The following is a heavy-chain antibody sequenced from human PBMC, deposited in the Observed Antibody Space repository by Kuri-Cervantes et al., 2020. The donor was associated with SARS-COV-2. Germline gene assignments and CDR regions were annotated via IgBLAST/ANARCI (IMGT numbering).Heavy chain of an antibody. V-gene: IGHV3-23*01. J-gene: IGHJ5*02. CDR3: AKRIAAAGGWFDP. Sequence: GGSLRLSCAASGFTFDDYGMSWVRQAPGKGLEWVSAISGSGGSTYYADSVKGRFTISRDNSKNTLYLQMNSLRAEDTAVYYCAKRIAAAGGWFDPWGQGTLVTVSS. CDR1: GFTFDDYG. D-gene: IGHD6-13*01. CDR2: ISGSGGST.